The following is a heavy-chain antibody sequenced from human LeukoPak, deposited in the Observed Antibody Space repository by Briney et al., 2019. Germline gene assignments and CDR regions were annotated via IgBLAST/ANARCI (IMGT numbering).Heavy chain of an antibody. CDR3: AREDYDILTGTGTYDY. J-gene: IGHJ4*02. Sequence: TSVKVSCKASGYTFTSYGISWVQQAPGQGLEWMGWISAYNGNTNYAQKFQGRVTMTRDTSISTAYMELSRLRSDDTAVYYCAREDYDILTGTGTYDYWGQGTLVTVSS. CDR2: ISAYNGNT. CDR1: GYTFTSYG. V-gene: IGHV1-18*01. D-gene: IGHD3-9*01.